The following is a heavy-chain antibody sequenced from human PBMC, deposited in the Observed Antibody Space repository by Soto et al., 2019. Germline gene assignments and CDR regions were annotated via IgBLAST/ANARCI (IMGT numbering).Heavy chain of an antibody. CDR3: ARDRRITTSWNYYYGMDV. V-gene: IGHV3-33*01. Sequence: GGSLRLSCAASGFTFSSYGMHWVRQAPGKGLEWVAVIWYDGSNKYYADSVKGRFTISRDNSKNTLYLQMNSLRAEDTAVYYCARDRRITTSWNYYYGMDVWGQGTTVTVSS. J-gene: IGHJ6*02. CDR1: GFTFSSYG. D-gene: IGHD3-22*01. CDR2: IWYDGSNK.